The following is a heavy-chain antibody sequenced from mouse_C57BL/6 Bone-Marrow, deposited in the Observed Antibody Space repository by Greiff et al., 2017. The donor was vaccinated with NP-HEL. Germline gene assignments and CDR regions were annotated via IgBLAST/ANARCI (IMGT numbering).Heavy chain of an antibody. CDR2: IRNKANGYTT. CDR1: GFTFTDYY. J-gene: IGHJ4*01. CDR3: ARPYDYDGYYAMDY. V-gene: IGHV7-3*01. Sequence: EVKLLESGGGLVQPGGSLSLSCAASGFTFTDYYMSWVRQPPGKALEWLGFIRNKANGYTTEYSASVKGRFTISRDNSQSILYLQMNALRAEDSATYYCARPYDYDGYYAMDYWGQGTSVTVSS. D-gene: IGHD2-4*01.